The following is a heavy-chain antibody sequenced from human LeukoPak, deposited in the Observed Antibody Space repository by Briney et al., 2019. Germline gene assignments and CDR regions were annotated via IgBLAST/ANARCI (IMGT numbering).Heavy chain of an antibody. J-gene: IGHJ6*02. V-gene: IGHV3-74*01. CDR1: GFTLSSYW. D-gene: IGHD3-10*01. CDR2: INSDGSTT. Sequence: PGGSLRLSCAASGFTLSSYWMHWVRQAPGKGLVWVSRINSDGSTTNYADSVKGRFTISRDNAKNTLYLQMNSLRAEDTAVYYCARDAKGNGMDVWGQGTTVTVSS. CDR3: ARDAKGNGMDV.